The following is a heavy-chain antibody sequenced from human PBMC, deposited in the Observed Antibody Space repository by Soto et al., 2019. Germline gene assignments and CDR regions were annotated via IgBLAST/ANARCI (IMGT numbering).Heavy chain of an antibody. D-gene: IGHD6-19*01. CDR2: TRNKGNSYTT. CDR3: ARERAVSGPDFEY. Sequence: EVQLVESGGGLVQPGGSLRLSCVVSGFSFSDHYMHWVRQAPGKGLEWVGRTRNKGNSYTTEYAASVKDRFTNSRNDSKNSLYLQMTSLKTEDTAVYYCARERAVSGPDFEYWGQGTLVTVSS. CDR1: GFSFSDHY. J-gene: IGHJ4*02. V-gene: IGHV3-72*01.